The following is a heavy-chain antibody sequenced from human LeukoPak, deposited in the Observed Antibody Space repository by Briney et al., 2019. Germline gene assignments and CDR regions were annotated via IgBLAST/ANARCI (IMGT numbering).Heavy chain of an antibody. CDR3: AGLPKYSGYDLGGGY. D-gene: IGHD5-12*01. V-gene: IGHV4-61*01. CDR2: IYSSGST. Sequence: SETLSLTCTVSGGSVSSGSYHWSWIRQPPGKGLEWIGYIYSSGSTNYNPSLKSRVTISVDTSKNQFSLKLSSVTAADTAVYYCAGLPKYSGYDLGGGYWGQGTLVTVSS. CDR1: GGSVSSGSYH. J-gene: IGHJ4*02.